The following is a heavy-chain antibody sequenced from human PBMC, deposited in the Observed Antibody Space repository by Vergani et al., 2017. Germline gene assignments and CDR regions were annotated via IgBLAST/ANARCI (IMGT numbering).Heavy chain of an antibody. CDR3: AKDWDIVVVPAGWYYFDY. CDR2: ISGSGGST. D-gene: IGHD2-2*01. V-gene: IGHV3-23*01. CDR1: GFTFSSYA. J-gene: IGHJ4*02. Sequence: EVQLLESGGGLVQPGGSLRLSCAASGFTFSSYAMSWVRQAPGKGLEWVSAISGSGGSTYYADSVKGRFTISRDNSKNTLYLQMNSLRAEDTAVYYCAKDWDIVVVPAGWYYFDYWGQGTLVTVSS.